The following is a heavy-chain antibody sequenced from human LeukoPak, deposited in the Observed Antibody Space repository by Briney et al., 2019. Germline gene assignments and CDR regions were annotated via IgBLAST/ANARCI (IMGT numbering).Heavy chain of an antibody. V-gene: IGHV5-51*01. CDR2: IYPGDSDI. CDR3: ARGGLNYFDY. D-gene: IGHD3-16*01. J-gene: IGHJ4*02. CDR1: GYTFTNHW. Sequence: GESLNISCQGSGYTFTNHWNGGVRQMPGKGPEWMAIIYPGDSDIRYNPSFKGQVTISADKSISTAHLQWNSLKASDTAMYYCARGGLNYFDYWGQGTLVTVSS.